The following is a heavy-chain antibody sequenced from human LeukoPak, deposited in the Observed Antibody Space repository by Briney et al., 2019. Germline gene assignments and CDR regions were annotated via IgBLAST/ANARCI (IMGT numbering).Heavy chain of an antibody. J-gene: IGHJ4*02. Sequence: ASVKVSCKASGYTFTSYAMHWVRQAPGQRLEWMGWINAGNGNTKYSHKFQDRVTITRDTSASTAYMELSSLRSEDTAVYYCARLMVRGVIIQGFDYWGQGTLVTVSS. CDR3: ARLMVRGVIIQGFDY. CDR1: GYTFTSYA. D-gene: IGHD3-10*01. V-gene: IGHV1-3*01. CDR2: INAGNGNT.